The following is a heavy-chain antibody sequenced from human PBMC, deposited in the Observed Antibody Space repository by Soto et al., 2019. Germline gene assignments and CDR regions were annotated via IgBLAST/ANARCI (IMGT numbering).Heavy chain of an antibody. J-gene: IGHJ4*02. Sequence: GSLRLSCAASGFTFSSFWMSWVRQAPGKGLEWVANIKTDGSETHYVDSVKGRFTISRDNPKTSLYLQMNSLRVEDTAVYFCTRDRYRRLPHGSGGYPYYWGQG. D-gene: IGHD3-10*01. CDR3: TRDRYRRLPHGSGGYPYY. CDR1: GFTFSSFW. V-gene: IGHV3-7*03. CDR2: IKTDGSET.